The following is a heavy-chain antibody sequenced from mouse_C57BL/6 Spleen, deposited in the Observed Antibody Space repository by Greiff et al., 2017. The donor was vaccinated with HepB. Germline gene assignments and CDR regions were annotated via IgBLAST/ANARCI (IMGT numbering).Heavy chain of an antibody. J-gene: IGHJ2*01. CDR1: GYTFTDYE. Sequence: QLQQSGAELVRPGASVTLSCKASGYTFTDYEMHWVKQTPVHGLEWIGAIDPETGGTAYNQKFKGKAILTADKSSSTAYMELRSLTSEDSAVYYCTRGGGSYFDYWGQGTTLTVSS. CDR3: TRGGGSYFDY. V-gene: IGHV1-15*01. CDR2: IDPETGGT.